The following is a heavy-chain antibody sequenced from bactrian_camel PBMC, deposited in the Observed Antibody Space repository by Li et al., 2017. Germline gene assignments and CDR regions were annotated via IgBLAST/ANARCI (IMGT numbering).Heavy chain of an antibody. V-gene: IGHV3S44*01. CDR2: TIGLNDII. Sequence: DVQLVESGGGSVQAGGSLRLSCAASGYSLNCMGWFRQAPGKEREGVATIGLNDIIRYTNSVQGRFIISKDDGKNTLYLQINSLSPEDTGIYYAAAGPCSINGELSLDVGEYVYWGQGTQVTVS. CDR3: AAGPCSINGELSLDVGEYVY. D-gene: IGHD5*01. J-gene: IGHJ4*01. CDR1: GYSLNC.